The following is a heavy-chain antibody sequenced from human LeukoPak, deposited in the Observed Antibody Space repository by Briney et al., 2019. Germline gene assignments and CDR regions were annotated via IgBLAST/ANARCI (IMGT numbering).Heavy chain of an antibody. CDR3: AAVRADYYDSSGYYYKY. J-gene: IGHJ4*02. V-gene: IGHV1-58*02. CDR2: IVVGSGNT. D-gene: IGHD3-22*01. CDR1: GFTFTISA. Sequence: SVKLSCKASGFTFTISAMQWVRQPRGQRLEWIGCIVVGSGNTNYAQKFQKRLTIISDISTSTVYMELRSLRSEETAVYYCAAVRADYYDSSGYYYKYWGQGTLVTVSS.